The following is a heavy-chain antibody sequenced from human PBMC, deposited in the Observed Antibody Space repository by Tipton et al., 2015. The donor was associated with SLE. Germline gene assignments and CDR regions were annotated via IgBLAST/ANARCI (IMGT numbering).Heavy chain of an antibody. CDR3: ARVPRTFYYDYSGHFDY. CDR1: NGSINSQY. Sequence: TLSLTCSVSNGSINSQYWSWIRQFPGKGLEWIGIAYHSWSTYYNPSLERRVTISIDTSKNQFSLKLTSVTAADTAVYYCARVPRTFYYDYSGHFDYWGPGTLVTVSS. CDR2: AYHSWST. D-gene: IGHD3-22*01. V-gene: IGHV4-59*11. J-gene: IGHJ4*02.